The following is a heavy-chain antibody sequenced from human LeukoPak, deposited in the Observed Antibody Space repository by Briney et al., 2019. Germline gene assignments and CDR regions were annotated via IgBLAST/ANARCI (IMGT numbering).Heavy chain of an antibody. V-gene: IGHV1-2*06. CDR1: GYTFTGYY. Sequence: ASVKVSCKASGYTFTGYYMHWVRQAPGQGLEWMGRINPNSGGTNYAQKFQGRVTMTRDTSISTACMELSRLRSDDTAVYYCARTQTQWLHAFDIWGQGTMVTVSS. J-gene: IGHJ3*02. CDR3: ARTQTQWLHAFDI. CDR2: INPNSGGT. D-gene: IGHD6-19*01.